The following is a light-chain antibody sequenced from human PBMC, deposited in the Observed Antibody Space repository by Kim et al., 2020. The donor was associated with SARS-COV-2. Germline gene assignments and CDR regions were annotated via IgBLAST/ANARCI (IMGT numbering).Light chain of an antibody. V-gene: IGKV2-30*01. CDR3: QQGTHWPKT. J-gene: IGKJ2*01. CDR2: QVS. Sequence: VSISCRPRQRLVNREGKTYLNWLLQRPGQSPRRLIYQVSKRDSGVPDRFSGRGSGTDFTLKISGMEAEDVGVYCCQQGTHWPKTFGQGTKLKI. CDR1: QRLVNREGKTY.